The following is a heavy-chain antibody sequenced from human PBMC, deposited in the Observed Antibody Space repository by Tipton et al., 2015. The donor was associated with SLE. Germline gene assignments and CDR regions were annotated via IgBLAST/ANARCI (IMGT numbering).Heavy chain of an antibody. V-gene: IGHV3-48*03. Sequence: GSLRLSCAASGFRFRTSNMNWVRQAPGKGLEWVSFISSSGVSIYYADSVRGRFTVSRDNAKNSLYLQMTSLRAEDTAVYYCAKDIVATTPIYGMDVWGQGTTVTVSS. CDR1: GFRFRTSN. D-gene: IGHD5-12*01. J-gene: IGHJ6*02. CDR3: AKDIVATTPIYGMDV. CDR2: ISSSGVSI.